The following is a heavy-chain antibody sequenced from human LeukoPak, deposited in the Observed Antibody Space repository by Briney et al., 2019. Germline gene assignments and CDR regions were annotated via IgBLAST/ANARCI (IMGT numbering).Heavy chain of an antibody. J-gene: IGHJ4*02. CDR1: GFTFGDYA. D-gene: IGHD3-3*01. Sequence: PGRSLRLSSTASGFTFGDYAMSWVRQAPGKGLEWVGFIRSKAYGGTTEYAASVKGRFTISRDDSKSIAYLQMNSLKTEDTAVYYCTSDFWSGYYWSWYWGQGTLVTVSS. CDR3: TSDFWSGYYWSWY. CDR2: IRSKAYGGTT. V-gene: IGHV3-49*04.